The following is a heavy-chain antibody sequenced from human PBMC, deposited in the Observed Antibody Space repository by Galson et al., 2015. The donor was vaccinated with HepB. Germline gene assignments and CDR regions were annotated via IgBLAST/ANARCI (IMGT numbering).Heavy chain of an antibody. CDR3: ASPLSGPLDAFDI. CDR1: GYSFTSYW. J-gene: IGHJ3*02. CDR2: SYPGDSDT. V-gene: IGHV5-51*01. Sequence: QSGAEVKKPGESLKISCKGSGYSFTSYWSGWVRQMPGKSLEWMGISYPGDSDTRYSPSFQGQVTISADKSIITAYLQWSSLKASDTAMYYCASPLSGPLDAFDIWGQGTMVTVSS. D-gene: IGHD3-10*01.